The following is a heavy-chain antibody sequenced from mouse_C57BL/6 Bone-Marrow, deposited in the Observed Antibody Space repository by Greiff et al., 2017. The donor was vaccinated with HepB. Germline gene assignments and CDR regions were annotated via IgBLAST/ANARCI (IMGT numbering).Heavy chain of an antibody. Sequence: LVESGAELVRPGASVKLSCKASGYTFTDYYINWVKQRPGQGLEWIARIYPGSGNTYYNEKFKGKATLTAEKSSSTAYMQLSSLTSEDSAVYFCAGYYGSSPAWFAYWGQGTLVTVSA. J-gene: IGHJ3*01. CDR1: GYTFTDYY. CDR3: AGYYGSSPAWFAY. V-gene: IGHV1-76*01. D-gene: IGHD1-1*01. CDR2: IYPGSGNT.